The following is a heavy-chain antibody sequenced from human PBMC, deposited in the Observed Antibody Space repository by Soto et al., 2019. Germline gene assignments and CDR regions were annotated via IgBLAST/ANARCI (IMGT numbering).Heavy chain of an antibody. J-gene: IGHJ4*02. V-gene: IGHV3-7*03. CDR1: GLTLGHYW. D-gene: IGHD2-8*02. CDR3: ARELELVDGFDH. Sequence: EVQMLQSGGGMVQPGGSLRLSCVGSGLTLGHYWMRWARQAPGKGLEWVANIKIVGSEKYYVDSVKGRFAISRDNAKNSVFLQLNSLRTEDTAVYYCARELELVDGFDHWGQGSLVIVSP. CDR2: IKIVGSEK.